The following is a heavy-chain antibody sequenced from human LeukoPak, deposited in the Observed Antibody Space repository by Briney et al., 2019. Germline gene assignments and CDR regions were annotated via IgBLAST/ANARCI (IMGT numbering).Heavy chain of an antibody. D-gene: IGHD2-15*01. CDR2: IWYDGSNK. CDR3: ARDRRYCSGGSCSYYFDY. CDR1: GFTFSSYG. V-gene: IGHV3-33*01. J-gene: IGHJ4*02. Sequence: GGSLRLSCAASGFTFSSYGMRWVRQAPGKGLEWVAVIWYDGSNKYYADSVKGRFTISRDNSKNTLYLQMNSLRAEDTAVYYCARDRRYCSGGSCSYYFDYWGQGTLVTVSS.